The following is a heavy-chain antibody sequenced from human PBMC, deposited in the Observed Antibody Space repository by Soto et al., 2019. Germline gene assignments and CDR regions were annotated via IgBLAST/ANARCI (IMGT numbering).Heavy chain of an antibody. CDR1: GGTFSSYA. Sequence: GASVKVSCKASGGTFSSYAISWVRQAPGQGLEWMGGIIPIFGTANYAQKFQGRVTITADKSTSTAYMELSSLRSEDTAVYYCARDLIGYSYVLDYWGQGTLVTVSS. V-gene: IGHV1-69*06. CDR2: IIPIFGTA. D-gene: IGHD5-18*01. J-gene: IGHJ4*02. CDR3: ARDLIGYSYVLDY.